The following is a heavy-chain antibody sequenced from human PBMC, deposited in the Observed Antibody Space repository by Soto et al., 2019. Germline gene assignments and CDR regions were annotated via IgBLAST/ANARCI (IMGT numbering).Heavy chain of an antibody. D-gene: IGHD3-9*01. CDR1: GGTFSSYA. Sequence: QVQLVQSGAEVKKPGSSVKVSCKASGGTFSSYAISWVRQAPGQGLEWMGGIIPIFGTANYAQKFQGRVTITADESTSTAYMELSSLRSEDTAVYYCARDSRSGYYDILTGYYRPATMDVWGQGTTVTVSS. CDR3: ARDSRSGYYDILTGYYRPATMDV. J-gene: IGHJ6*02. V-gene: IGHV1-69*01. CDR2: IIPIFGTA.